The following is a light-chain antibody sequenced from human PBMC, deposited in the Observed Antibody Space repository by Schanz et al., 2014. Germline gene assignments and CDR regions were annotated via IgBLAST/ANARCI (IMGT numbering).Light chain of an antibody. CDR3: SSYAGSNNLI. Sequence: QSALTQPRSVSGSPGQSVTISCTGVSSDAGGFTYVSWYQHHPGKAPKLMIYEVSKRPSGVPDRFSGSRSGNTASLTVSGLQAEDEADYYCSSYAGSNNLIFGGGTKLTVL. CDR2: EVS. J-gene: IGLJ2*01. CDR1: SSDAGGFTY. V-gene: IGLV2-8*01.